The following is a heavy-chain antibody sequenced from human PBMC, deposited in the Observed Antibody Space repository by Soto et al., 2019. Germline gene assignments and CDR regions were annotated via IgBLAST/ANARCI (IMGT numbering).Heavy chain of an antibody. J-gene: IGHJ6*03. D-gene: IGHD3-3*01. CDR1: GGSISSYY. V-gene: IGHV4-59*08. CDR2: IYYSGST. Sequence: SETLSLTCTVSGGSISSYYGSWIRQPPGKELEWIGYIYYSGSTNYNPSLKSRVTISVDTSKNQFSLKLSSVTAADTAVYYCASSSFGVVIGYYYYMDVWGKGTTVTVSS. CDR3: ASSSFGVVIGYYYYMDV.